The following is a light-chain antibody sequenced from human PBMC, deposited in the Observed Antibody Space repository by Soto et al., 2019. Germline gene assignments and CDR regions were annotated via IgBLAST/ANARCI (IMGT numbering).Light chain of an antibody. CDR2: NVN. CDR3: CSYTSSATGVV. V-gene: IGLV2-11*01. CDR1: SSDVGSYDY. Sequence: QSALIQPPSVSGSPGQSVTISCTGTSSDVGSYDYVSWYQQHPGTVPKPMIYNVNTQPSGVPDRFSGSKSGNTASMTISGLQAEDAADYSCCSYTSSATGVVFGGGTKPTVL. J-gene: IGLJ2*01.